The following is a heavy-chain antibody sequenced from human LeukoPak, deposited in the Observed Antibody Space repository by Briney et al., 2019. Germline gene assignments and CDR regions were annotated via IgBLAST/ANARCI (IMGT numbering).Heavy chain of an antibody. D-gene: IGHD6-13*01. CDR3: ARVEWAAAGTFDY. CDR2: VDHSGGT. J-gene: IGHJ4*02. Sequence: SETLSLTCTVSGYSLSSGYYWGWIRQPPGKGLEGVGSVDHSGGTYYNPSLRSRVSISVDTSKNQFSLKLSSVTAADTAVYSCARVEWAAAGTFDYWGQGALVTVSS. CDR1: GYSLSSGYY. V-gene: IGHV4-38-2*02.